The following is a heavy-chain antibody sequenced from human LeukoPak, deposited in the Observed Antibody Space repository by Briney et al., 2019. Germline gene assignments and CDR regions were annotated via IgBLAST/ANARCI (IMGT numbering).Heavy chain of an antibody. D-gene: IGHD3-22*01. Sequence: PGGPLRLSCVVSGFTFSSNWMSWVRQAPGKGLEWVANIKQDGSEKYYVDSVKGRFTISRDNGKNSLYLQMNSLRAEDTAVYYCARGHYYDSSGYPFDYWGQGTLVTVSS. J-gene: IGHJ4*02. CDR3: ARGHYYDSSGYPFDY. CDR2: IKQDGSEK. CDR1: GFTFSSNW. V-gene: IGHV3-7*04.